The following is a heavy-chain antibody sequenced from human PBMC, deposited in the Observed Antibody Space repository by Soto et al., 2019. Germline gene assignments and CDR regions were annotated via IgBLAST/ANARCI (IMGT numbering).Heavy chain of an antibody. CDR1: GFTFSSYS. CDR2: ISSSSSYI. D-gene: IGHD3-16*02. CDR3: ARDAYYDYIWGSYRPVYFDY. V-gene: IGHV3-21*01. Sequence: EVQLVESGGGLVKPGGSLRLSCAASGFTFSSYSMNWVRQAPGKGLEWVSSISSSSSYIYYADSVKGRFTISRDNAQNSLYLQMNSLRAQDTAVYYCARDAYYDYIWGSYRPVYFDYWGQGTLVTVSS. J-gene: IGHJ4*02.